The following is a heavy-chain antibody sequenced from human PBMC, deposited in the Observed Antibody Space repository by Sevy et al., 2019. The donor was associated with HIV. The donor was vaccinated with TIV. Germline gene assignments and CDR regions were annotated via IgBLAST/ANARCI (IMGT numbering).Heavy chain of an antibody. J-gene: IGHJ6*02. CDR2: IKSKADGGTI. CDR1: GFTFTYAW. CDR3: STEPIIVLLLTDGIDV. D-gene: IGHD2-8*02. V-gene: IGHV3-15*01. Sequence: GGSLRLSCAASGFTFTYAWMSWVRQAPGKGLEWLGRIKSKADGGTIDYAAPVKGRFSISRDDSKNTLYLQMNNLKTEDTGIYYCSTEPIIVLLLTDGIDVWGQGTSVTVSS.